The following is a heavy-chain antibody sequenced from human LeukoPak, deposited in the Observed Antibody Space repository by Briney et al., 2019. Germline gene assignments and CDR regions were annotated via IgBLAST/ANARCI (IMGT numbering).Heavy chain of an antibody. CDR3: ARVPGYYDFWSGYYHDAFDI. V-gene: IGHV4-59*01. CDR2: IYYSGST. J-gene: IGHJ3*02. CDR1: GGSISSYY. Sequence: SETLSLTCTVSGGSISSYYWSWIRQPPGKGLEWIEYIYYSGSTNYNPSLKSRVTISVDTSKNQFSLKLSSVTAADTAVYYCARVPGYYDFWSGYYHDAFDIWGQGTMVTVSS. D-gene: IGHD3-3*01.